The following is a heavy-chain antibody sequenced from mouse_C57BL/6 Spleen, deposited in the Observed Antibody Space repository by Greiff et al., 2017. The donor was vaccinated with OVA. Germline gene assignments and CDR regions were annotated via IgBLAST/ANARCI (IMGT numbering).Heavy chain of an antibody. D-gene: IGHD4-1*01. CDR3: ARGGLGRDAMDY. J-gene: IGHJ4*01. CDR1: GYTFTDYY. V-gene: IGHV1-26*01. CDR2: INHNNGGT. Sequence: EVQLQQSGPELVKPGASVKISCKASGYTFTDYYMNWVKQSPGKSLEWIGDINHNNGGTSYNQKFKGKATLTVDKSSSTAYMERRSLTSEDSAVYYCARGGLGRDAMDYWGQGTSVTVSS.